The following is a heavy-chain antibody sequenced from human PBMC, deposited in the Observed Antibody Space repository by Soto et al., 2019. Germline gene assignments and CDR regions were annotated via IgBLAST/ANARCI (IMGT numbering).Heavy chain of an antibody. J-gene: IGHJ4*02. CDR2: VSGSGGST. CDR3: ARWGSGSYYDY. Sequence: EVQLLASGGGLVQPGGSLGLSCAASGFTFSRYTMRWVRQAPVKGLEWVSAVSGSGGSTYYADSVKGRFTTSRDNSKNTMYLQMNSLRAVDTAVYDCARWGSGSYYDYWGQGSLVTVSS. V-gene: IGHV3-23*01. CDR1: GFTFSRYT. D-gene: IGHD1-26*01.